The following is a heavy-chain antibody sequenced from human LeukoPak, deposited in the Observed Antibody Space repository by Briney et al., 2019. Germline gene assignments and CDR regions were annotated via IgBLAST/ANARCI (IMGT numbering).Heavy chain of an antibody. CDR1: GFTFSSYW. J-gene: IGHJ4*02. CDR2: INSDGSST. CDR3: ASLWFGEFPFDY. D-gene: IGHD3-10*01. V-gene: IGHV3-74*01. Sequence: GGSLRLSCAASGFTFSSYWMHWVRHGPGKGLVWVSRINSDGSSTTYADSVKGRFTISRDNAKNTLYRQMNSLRAEDTAVYYCASLWFGEFPFDYWGQGTLVTVSS.